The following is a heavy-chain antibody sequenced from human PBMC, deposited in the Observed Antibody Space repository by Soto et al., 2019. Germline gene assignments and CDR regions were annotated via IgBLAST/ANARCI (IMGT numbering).Heavy chain of an antibody. D-gene: IGHD6-19*01. CDR1: GGSIRGSY. Sequence: ETLSLTCRVSGGSIRGSYWSWIRQSPGKGLEWLGYVYYTGSTNYSPSLRSRVSISVDTSKNEFSLRLSSVTAADTAVYFCARSVAVPGAHIDYWGQGTQVTVSS. V-gene: IGHV4-59*01. CDR3: ARSVAVPGAHIDY. J-gene: IGHJ4*02. CDR2: VYYTGST.